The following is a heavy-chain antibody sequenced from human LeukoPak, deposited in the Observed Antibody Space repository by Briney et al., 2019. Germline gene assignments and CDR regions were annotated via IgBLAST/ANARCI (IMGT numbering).Heavy chain of an antibody. CDR3: AKPPMSLIYCSGGSCYSPFEG. CDR1: GFTVSSNY. CDR2: ISGSGGST. Sequence: GGSLRLSCAASGFTVSSNYMTWVRQAPGKGLEWVSAISGSGGSTYYADSVKGRFTISRENSKNTLYLQINSLRAEDRAVYYCAKPPMSLIYCSGGSCYSPFEGWGQGTLVTVSS. J-gene: IGHJ4*02. V-gene: IGHV3-23*01. D-gene: IGHD2-15*01.